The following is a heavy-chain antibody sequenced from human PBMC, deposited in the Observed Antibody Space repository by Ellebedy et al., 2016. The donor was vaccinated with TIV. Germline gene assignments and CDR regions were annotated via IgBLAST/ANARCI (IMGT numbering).Heavy chain of an antibody. CDR2: IYHGDSDT. J-gene: IGHJ4*02. CDR1: GYSFPSYW. CDR3: ASTANRIAVAEIWWDY. Sequence: GGSLRLSCKASGYSFPSYWIGWVCQMPGKGLEWMGIIYHGDSDTRYTPSFQGQVTISADKSISTAYLQWRSLKASDTAMYYCASTANRIAVAEIWWDYWGQGTLVTVSS. D-gene: IGHD6-19*01. V-gene: IGHV5-51*01.